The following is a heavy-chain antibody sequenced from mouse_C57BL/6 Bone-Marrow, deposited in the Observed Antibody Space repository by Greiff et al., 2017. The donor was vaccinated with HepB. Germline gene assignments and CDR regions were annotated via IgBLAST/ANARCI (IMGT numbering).Heavy chain of an antibody. D-gene: IGHD1-1*01. CDR3: ATATVADWYFDV. CDR2: IWSGGST. Sequence: VHLVESGPGLVQPSQSLSITCTVSGFSLTSYGVHWVRQPPGKGLEWLGVIWSGGSTDYNAAFISRLSISKDNSKSQVFFKMNSLQADDTAIYYCATATVADWYFDVWGTGTTVTVSS. J-gene: IGHJ1*03. CDR1: GFSLTSYG. V-gene: IGHV2-4*01.